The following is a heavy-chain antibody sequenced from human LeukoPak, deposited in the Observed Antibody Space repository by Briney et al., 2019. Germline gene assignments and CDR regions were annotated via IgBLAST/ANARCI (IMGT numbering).Heavy chain of an antibody. J-gene: IGHJ4*02. Sequence: SETLSLTCTVSGGSISSSGYYWGWIRQPPGKGLEWIGSIYYSGSTKYNPSLKSRVTISVDTSKNQFFLKLSSVTAADTAVYYCSRTGTTDYWGQGTLVTVSS. CDR2: IYYSGST. V-gene: IGHV4-39*07. CDR1: GGSISSSGYY. CDR3: SRTGTTDY. D-gene: IGHD1-7*01.